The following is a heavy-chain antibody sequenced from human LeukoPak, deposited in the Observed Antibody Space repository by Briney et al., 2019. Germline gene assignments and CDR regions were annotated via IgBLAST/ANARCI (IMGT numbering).Heavy chain of an antibody. CDR2: IYTSGST. Sequence: PSETLSLTCTVSGGSISSYYWSWIRQPAGKGLEWIGRIYTSGSTNYNPSLKSRVTMSVDTSKNQFSLKLSSVTAADTAVYYCARLTSYDYVWGSYRPYYFDYWGQGTLVTVSS. J-gene: IGHJ4*02. CDR3: ARLTSYDYVWGSYRPYYFDY. V-gene: IGHV4-4*07. D-gene: IGHD3-16*02. CDR1: GGSISSYY.